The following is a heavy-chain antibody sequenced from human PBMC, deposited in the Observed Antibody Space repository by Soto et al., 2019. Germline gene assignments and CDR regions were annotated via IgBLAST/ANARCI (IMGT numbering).Heavy chain of an antibody. CDR2: IYYSGST. Sequence: QLQLQESGPGLVKPSETLSLTCTVSGGSISSSSYYWGWIRQPPGKGLEWIGSIYYSGSTYYNPSLMSRVTISVDTSKNQFSLKLSSVTAADTAVYYCARRSSTYYYYYGMDVWGQGTTVTVSS. CDR3: ARRSSTYYYYYGMDV. V-gene: IGHV4-39*01. J-gene: IGHJ6*02. D-gene: IGHD2-2*01. CDR1: GGSISSSSYY.